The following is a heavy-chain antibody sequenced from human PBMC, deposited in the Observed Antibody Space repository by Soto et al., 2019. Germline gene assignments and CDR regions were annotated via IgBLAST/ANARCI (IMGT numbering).Heavy chain of an antibody. CDR2: INPNSGGT. J-gene: IGHJ3*02. Sequence: ASVKVSCKASGYTFTGYYMHWVRQAPGQGLEWMGWINPNSGGTNYAQKFQGWVTMTRDTSISTAYVELSRLRSDDTAVYYCARDWIAAAGSDSAGAFDIWGQGTMVTASS. V-gene: IGHV1-2*04. CDR3: ARDWIAAAGSDSAGAFDI. D-gene: IGHD6-13*01. CDR1: GYTFTGYY.